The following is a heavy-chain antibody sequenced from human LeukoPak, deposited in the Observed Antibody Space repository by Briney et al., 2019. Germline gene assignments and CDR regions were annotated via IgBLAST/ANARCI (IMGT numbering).Heavy chain of an antibody. J-gene: IGHJ5*02. V-gene: IGHV3-23*01. CDR3: ARDAGHEYYYDSSGYSNWFDP. CDR1: GFTFSSYA. D-gene: IGHD3-22*01. Sequence: PGGSLRLSCAASGFTFSSYAMSWVRQAPGKGLEWVSAISGSGGSTYYADSVKGRFTISRDNSKNTLYLQMNSLRAEDTAVYYCARDAGHEYYYDSSGYSNWFDPWGQGTLVTVSS. CDR2: ISGSGGST.